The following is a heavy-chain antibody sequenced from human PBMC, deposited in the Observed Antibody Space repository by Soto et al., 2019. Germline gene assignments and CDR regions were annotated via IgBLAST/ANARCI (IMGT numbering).Heavy chain of an antibody. J-gene: IGHJ5*02. CDR1: GFSLSSGVG. D-gene: IGHD6-19*01. V-gene: IGHV2-5*02. CDR3: SYRRWLARGRGWFDP. CDR2: IYWDNDK. Sequence: QITLRESGPTLVKPTETLTLTCSFSGFSLSSGVGVGWVRQPPGKALEWLAVIYWDNDKRSSLSLKSRLTITKDTSRNQVSLTMTNMDPADPAIYDCSYRRWLARGRGWFDPWGPGSLVTVSS.